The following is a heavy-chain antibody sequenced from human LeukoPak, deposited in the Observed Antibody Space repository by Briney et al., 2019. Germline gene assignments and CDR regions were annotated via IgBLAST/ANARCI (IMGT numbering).Heavy chain of an antibody. CDR1: GYTFTSYY. D-gene: IGHD1-20*01. J-gene: IGHJ4*02. CDR3: ARNVDEYRLNEITAVPLFDY. CDR2: INPSGGST. V-gene: IGHV1-46*01. Sequence: ASVKVSCKASGYTFTSYYMHWVRQAPGQGLEWMGIINPSGGSTSYAQKFQGRVTMTRDMSTSTVYMELSSLRSEDTAVYYCARNVDEYRLNEITAVPLFDYWGQGTLVTVSS.